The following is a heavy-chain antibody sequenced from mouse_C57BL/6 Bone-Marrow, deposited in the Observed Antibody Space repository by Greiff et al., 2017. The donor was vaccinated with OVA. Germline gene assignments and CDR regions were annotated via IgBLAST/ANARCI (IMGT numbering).Heavy chain of an antibody. Sequence: EVQLQESGGGLVKPGGSLKLSCAASGFTFSDYGMHWVRQAPEKGLEWVAYISSGSSTIYYADTVKGRFTFSRDNAKNTLFLQMTSLRSEDTAMYYCARTDYYYGSIFDYWGQGTTLTVSS. CDR2: ISSGSSTI. CDR3: ARTDYYYGSIFDY. J-gene: IGHJ2*01. V-gene: IGHV5-17*01. D-gene: IGHD1-1*01. CDR1: GFTFSDYG.